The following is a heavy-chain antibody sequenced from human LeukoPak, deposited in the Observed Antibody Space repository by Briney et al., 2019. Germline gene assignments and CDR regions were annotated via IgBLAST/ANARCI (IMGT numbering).Heavy chain of an antibody. CDR2: IYTSGST. D-gene: IGHD5-12*01. CDR1: GGSTSSYY. CDR3: ARDSGYSGYVGGPFDY. Sequence: SETLSLTCTVSGGSTSSYYWSWIRQPPGKGLEWIGRIYTSGSTNYNPSLKSRVTMSVATSKNQFSLRLSSVTAADTAVYYCARDSGYSGYVGGPFDYWGQGTLVTVSS. V-gene: IGHV4-4*07. J-gene: IGHJ4*02.